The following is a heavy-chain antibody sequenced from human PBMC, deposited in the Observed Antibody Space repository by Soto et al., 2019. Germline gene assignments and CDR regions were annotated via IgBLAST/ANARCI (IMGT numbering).Heavy chain of an antibody. V-gene: IGHV3-9*01. Sequence: GGSLRLSCAASGFTFDDYAMHWIRQAPGKGLEWVSGISWNSGSIGYADSVKGRFTISRDNAKNSLYLQMNSLRAEDTALYYCAKDFTEGLVLRGVVDYWGQGTLVTVSS. J-gene: IGHJ4*02. CDR1: GFTFDDYA. D-gene: IGHD1-7*01. CDR2: ISWNSGSI. CDR3: AKDFTEGLVLRGVVDY.